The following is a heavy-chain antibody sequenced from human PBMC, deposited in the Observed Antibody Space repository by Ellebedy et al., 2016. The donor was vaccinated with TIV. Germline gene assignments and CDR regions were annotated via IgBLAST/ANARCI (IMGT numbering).Heavy chain of an antibody. J-gene: IGHJ6*02. Sequence: SETLSLTCTVSGGSISSYYWSWIRQPPGKGLEWIGYIYYSGSTNYNPSLKSRVTISVDTSKNQFSLKLSSVTAADTAVYYCAREDSSGYGMDVWGQGTTVTVSS. D-gene: IGHD3-22*01. CDR2: IYYSGST. CDR1: GGSISSYY. V-gene: IGHV4-59*01. CDR3: AREDSSGYGMDV.